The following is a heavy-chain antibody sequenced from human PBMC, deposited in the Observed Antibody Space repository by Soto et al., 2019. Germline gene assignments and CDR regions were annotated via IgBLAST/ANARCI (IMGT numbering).Heavy chain of an antibody. CDR3: ATLDTAEIQTAAY. D-gene: IGHD5-18*01. J-gene: IGHJ4*02. Sequence: EVQLVESGGDFVQPGGSLRLSCAGSGFLFSAYWMSWVRHRPGKGLEWVAMINRASSATHYVDSVQGRFTISRDNAKNSLYLQMNALRVEDTAVYYCATLDTAEIQTAAYWGQGTLVTVSS. CDR1: GFLFSAYW. V-gene: IGHV3-7*01. CDR2: INRASSAT.